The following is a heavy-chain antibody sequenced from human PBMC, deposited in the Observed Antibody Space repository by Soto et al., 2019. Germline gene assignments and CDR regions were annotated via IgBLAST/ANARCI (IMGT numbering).Heavy chain of an antibody. Sequence: PSETLSLTCAVSGGSMSSSNWWSWVRQPPGKGLEWIGEIYHSGSTNYNPSLKSRVTISVDKSKNQFSLKLSSVTAADTAVYYCARTTQGGGRAFDIWGQGPMVTLSS. CDR1: GGSMSSSNW. D-gene: IGHD3-16*01. V-gene: IGHV4-4*02. CDR2: IYHSGST. J-gene: IGHJ3*02. CDR3: ARTTQGGGRAFDI.